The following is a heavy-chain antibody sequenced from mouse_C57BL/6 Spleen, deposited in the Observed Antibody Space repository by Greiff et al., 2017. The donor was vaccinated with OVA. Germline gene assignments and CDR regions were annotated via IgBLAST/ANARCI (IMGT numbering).Heavy chain of an antibody. CDR2: IHPNSGST. D-gene: IGHD1-1*01. V-gene: IGHV1-64*01. Sequence: QVQLQQSGAELVKPGASVKLSCKASGYTFTSYWMHWVKQRPGQGLEWIGMIHPNSGSTNYNEKFKSKATLTVDKSSSTAYMQLSSLTSEDSAVYYCARARSEYYAMDYWGQGTSVTVSS. CDR3: ARARSEYYAMDY. J-gene: IGHJ4*01. CDR1: GYTFTSYW.